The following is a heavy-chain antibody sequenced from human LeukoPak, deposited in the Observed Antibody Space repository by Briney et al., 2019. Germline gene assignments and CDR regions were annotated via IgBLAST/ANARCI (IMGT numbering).Heavy chain of an antibody. CDR1: GFTFDDYG. Sequence: PGGSLRLSCAASGFTFDDYGMSWVRQAPGKGLEWVAFIRYDGSKKYYADSVKGRFTISRDNSKNTLYLQMNSLRVEDSAVYYCARGLFLSGYLDAFDIWGQGTVVTVSP. J-gene: IGHJ3*02. V-gene: IGHV3-30*02. D-gene: IGHD3-22*01. CDR2: IRYDGSKK. CDR3: ARGLFLSGYLDAFDI.